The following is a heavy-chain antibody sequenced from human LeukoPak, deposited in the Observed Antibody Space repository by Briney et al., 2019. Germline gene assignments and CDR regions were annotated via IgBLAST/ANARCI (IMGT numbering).Heavy chain of an antibody. Sequence: GGSLRLSCAASGFTFDDYAMHWVRQAPGKGLEWVSGIGWNSGSIGYADSVKGRFTISRDNAKNSLYLQMNSLRAEDTALYYCAKDGATRPKGYDFWSGYFRSGGYYFDYWGQGTLVTVSS. CDR2: IGWNSGSI. CDR1: GFTFDDYA. V-gene: IGHV3-9*01. CDR3: AKDGATRPKGYDFWSGYFRSGGYYFDY. D-gene: IGHD3-3*01. J-gene: IGHJ4*02.